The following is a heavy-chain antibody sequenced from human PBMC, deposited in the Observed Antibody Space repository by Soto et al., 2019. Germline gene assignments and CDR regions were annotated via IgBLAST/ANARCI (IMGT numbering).Heavy chain of an antibody. D-gene: IGHD3-3*01. Sequence: QVQLVQSGAEVKKPGSSVKVSCKASGGTFSTHAISWVRQAPGQGLEWLGGIIPTLGTPNYAQKFQGRVTVTADEYTSTAYMELSRLTSEDTAVYYCARAAFRSGYYGYYYRMDVWGQETAVNV. CDR3: ARAAFRSGYYGYYYRMDV. CDR2: IIPTLGTP. J-gene: IGHJ6*02. V-gene: IGHV1-69*01. CDR1: GGTFSTHA.